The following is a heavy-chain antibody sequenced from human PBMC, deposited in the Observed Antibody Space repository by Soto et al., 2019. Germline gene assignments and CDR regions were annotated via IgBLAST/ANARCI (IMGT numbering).Heavy chain of an antibody. CDR3: ARDEFTIFGVVTPLFDY. CDR2: IWHDGSNK. V-gene: IGHV3-33*01. Sequence: QVQLVESGGGVVQPGRSLRLSCAASGFTFSSYGMHWVRQAPGKGLEWVAVIWHDGSNKYYADSVKGRFTISRDNSKNTLYLQMNSLRAEDTAVYYCARDEFTIFGVVTPLFDYWGQGTLVTVSS. D-gene: IGHD3-3*01. J-gene: IGHJ4*02. CDR1: GFTFSSYG.